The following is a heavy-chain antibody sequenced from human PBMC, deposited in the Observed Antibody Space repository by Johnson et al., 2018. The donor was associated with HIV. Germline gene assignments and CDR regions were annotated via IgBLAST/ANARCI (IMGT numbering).Heavy chain of an antibody. V-gene: IGHV3-11*04. CDR2: ISSSCSTI. D-gene: IGHD1-7*01. CDR3: ARVRPGDNWNSGAFDI. Sequence: QVQLVESGGGLVKPGGSLRLSCAGSGFTFSDYYMSWIRQAPGKGLAWVSSISSSCSTIYYADSVKGRFTIIRDNSKNTRYLQMNILRAEDTAVSYCARVRPGDNWNSGAFDIWGQGTMVTVSS. J-gene: IGHJ3*02. CDR1: GFTFSDYY.